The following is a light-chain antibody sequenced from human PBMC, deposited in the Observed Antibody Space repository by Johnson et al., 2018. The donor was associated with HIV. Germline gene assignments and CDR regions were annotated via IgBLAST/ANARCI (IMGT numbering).Light chain of an antibody. CDR1: SSNIGNNY. CDR2: ENT. Sequence: QPVLTQPPSVSAAPGQKVTISCSGSSSNIGNNYVSWYQQLPGTAPKLLIYENTKRPSGIPYRFSGSKSGTSATLGITGLQTGDEADYYCGTWDSSLSAYVFGTGTRVTVL. CDR3: GTWDSSLSAYV. V-gene: IGLV1-51*02. J-gene: IGLJ1*01.